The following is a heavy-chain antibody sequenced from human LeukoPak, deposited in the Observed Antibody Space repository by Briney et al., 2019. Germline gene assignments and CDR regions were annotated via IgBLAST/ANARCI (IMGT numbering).Heavy chain of an antibody. CDR2: IYSGGNT. J-gene: IGHJ4*02. CDR3: ARGAITMVRGWEFDY. CDR1: GFTFSKYP. Sequence: PGGSLRLSCAASGFTFSKYPMHWVRQAPGKGLEWVSVIYSGGNTKYADSVKGRFTISRDNSKNTLYLQMNSLRAEDTAVYFCARGAITMVRGWEFDYWGQGTLVTVSS. D-gene: IGHD3-10*01. V-gene: IGHV3-66*01.